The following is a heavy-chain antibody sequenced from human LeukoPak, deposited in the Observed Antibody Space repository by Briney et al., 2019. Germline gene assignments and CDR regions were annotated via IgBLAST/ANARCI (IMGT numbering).Heavy chain of an antibody. V-gene: IGHV4-38-2*01. J-gene: IGHJ5*02. CDR3: ARWFTRGAAAGTRRFDP. D-gene: IGHD6-13*01. CDR2: IYQSGST. CDR1: GYSISSGYY. Sequence: PSETLSLTCAVSGYSISSGYYWGWIRQPPGKGLEWIGSIYQSGSTYYNPSLKSRVTISVDTSKNQFSLKLISVTAADTAVYYCARWFTRGAAAGTRRFDPWGQGTLVTVSS.